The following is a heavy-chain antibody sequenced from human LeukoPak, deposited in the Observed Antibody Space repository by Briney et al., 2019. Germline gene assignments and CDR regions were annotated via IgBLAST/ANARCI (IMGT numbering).Heavy chain of an antibody. D-gene: IGHD3-3*01. V-gene: IGHV3-7*01. CDR3: ARDRGGTDDFWSGYYTGYFDY. CDR1: GFTFSSHW. Sequence: GGSLRLSCAASGFTFSSHWMSWVRQAPGKGLEWVANIKQDGSEEYYVDSVKGRFTISRDNAKNSLYLQMNSLRAEDTAVFYCARDRGGTDDFWSGYYTGYFDYWGQGTLVTVSS. J-gene: IGHJ4*02. CDR2: IKQDGSEE.